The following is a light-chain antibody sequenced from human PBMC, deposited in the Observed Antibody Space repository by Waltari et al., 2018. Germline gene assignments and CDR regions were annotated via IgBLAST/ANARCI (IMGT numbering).Light chain of an antibody. V-gene: IGKV1-39*01. J-gene: IGKJ2*01. CDR3: QQSYTTPT. CDR2: TAS. Sequence: DIQMTQSPSSLSASVGDTVTISCRASQAISVYLHWYQQTPGKPPNLLIYTASNLQSGVPSRFRGSGSGTDFTLTISSLQPEDFATYFCQQSYTTPTFGQGTKLEIK. CDR1: QAISVY.